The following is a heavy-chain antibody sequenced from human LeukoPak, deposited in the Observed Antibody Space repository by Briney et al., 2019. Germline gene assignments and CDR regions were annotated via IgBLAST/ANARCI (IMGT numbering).Heavy chain of an antibody. J-gene: IGHJ6*03. CDR3: ARNTAMEYYYMDV. V-gene: IGHV4-59*01. CDR1: GGSISSYY. D-gene: IGHD5-18*01. CDR2: IYYSGST. Sequence: SETLSLTCTVSGGSISSYYWSWIRQPPGKGLEWIGYIYYSGSTNYSPSLKSRVTISVDTSKNQFSLKLSSVTAADTAVYYCARNTAMEYYYMDVWGKGTTVTVSS.